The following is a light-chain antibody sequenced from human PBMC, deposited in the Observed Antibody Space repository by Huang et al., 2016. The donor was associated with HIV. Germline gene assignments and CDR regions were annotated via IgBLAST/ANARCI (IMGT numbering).Light chain of an antibody. Sequence: IVLTQSPATLPFFPGQRVSLSCRASQNINTHLAWYPQRPGQPPRLLIYDASSRVPGVAARFSGSGSGTDFTLTISSLESEDFATYYCQQRVNGLTFGGGTKV. V-gene: IGKV3-11*01. CDR3: QQRVNGLT. CDR1: QNINTH. CDR2: DAS. J-gene: IGKJ4*01.